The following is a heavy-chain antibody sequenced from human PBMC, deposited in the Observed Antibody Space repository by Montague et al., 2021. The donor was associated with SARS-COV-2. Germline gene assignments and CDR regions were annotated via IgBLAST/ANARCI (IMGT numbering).Heavy chain of an antibody. D-gene: IGHD3-10*01. CDR3: AREESVGLGYYGMDV. Sequence: SLRLSCAASGLIFSSYEMNWVRQAPGKGLEWVSYISSSGSTIYYADSVKGRFTISRDNAKNSLYLQMNSLRAEDTAVYYCAREESVGLGYYGMDVWGQGTTVTVSS. CDR2: ISSSGSTI. CDR1: GLIFSSYE. J-gene: IGHJ6*02. V-gene: IGHV3-48*03.